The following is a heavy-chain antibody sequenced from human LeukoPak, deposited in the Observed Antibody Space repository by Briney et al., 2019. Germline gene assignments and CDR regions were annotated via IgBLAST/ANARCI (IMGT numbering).Heavy chain of an antibody. Sequence: GGSLRLSCAASGFTFSSYGMHWVRPAPGKGLEWVAFIRYDGSNKYYADSVKGRFTISRDNSKNTLYLQMNSLRTEDMALYYCAKGGGGRLIYYYYMDVWGKGTTVTVSS. D-gene: IGHD3-16*01. CDR3: AKGGGGRLIYYYYMDV. J-gene: IGHJ6*03. CDR2: IRYDGSNK. CDR1: GFTFSSYG. V-gene: IGHV3-30*02.